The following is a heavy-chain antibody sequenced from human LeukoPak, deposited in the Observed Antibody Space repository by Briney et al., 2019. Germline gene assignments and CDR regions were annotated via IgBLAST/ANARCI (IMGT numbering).Heavy chain of an antibody. CDR2: ISGSGGDT. CDR3: AKGGVYGDYYFGY. Sequence: GGSLRLSCAASGFPFSTYAMSWVRQAPGKGLEWVSVISGSGGDTYYADSVKGRFTISGDNSKNTVYLQMNSLRAEDTALYYCAKGGVYGDYYFGYWGQGTLVTVSS. D-gene: IGHD4-17*01. CDR1: GFPFSTYA. V-gene: IGHV3-23*01. J-gene: IGHJ4*02.